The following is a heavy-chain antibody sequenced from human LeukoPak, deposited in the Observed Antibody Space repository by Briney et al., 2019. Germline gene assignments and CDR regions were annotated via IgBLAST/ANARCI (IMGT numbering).Heavy chain of an antibody. CDR3: AKDRVTAAGYYFDY. D-gene: IGHD6-13*01. CDR2: ISFDGSAK. Sequence: AGESLRLSCAASGFTFSNYGMHWVRQAPGKGLEWVSVISFDGSAKYYADSVKGRFTISRDNSKNTLYLQMTSLRAEDTAVYYCAKDRVTAAGYYFDYWGQGTLVTVSS. J-gene: IGHJ4*02. CDR1: GFTFSNYG. V-gene: IGHV3-30*18.